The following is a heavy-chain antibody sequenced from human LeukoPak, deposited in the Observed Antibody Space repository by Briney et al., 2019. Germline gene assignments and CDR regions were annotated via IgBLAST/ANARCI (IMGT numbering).Heavy chain of an antibody. J-gene: IGHJ1*01. CDR2: ISNTGGST. V-gene: IGHV3-23*01. CDR1: GFSFNTYA. CDR3: AQQVGYCSSGSCYFTY. Sequence: GGSLRLSCAASGFSFNTYAMSWVRQAPGKGLEWVSAISNTGGSTYYADSVKGRSTISRDKSKNTLSLQMNSLRAEDTAVYYCAQQVGYCSSGSCYFTYWGQGTLVTVSS. D-gene: IGHD2-15*01.